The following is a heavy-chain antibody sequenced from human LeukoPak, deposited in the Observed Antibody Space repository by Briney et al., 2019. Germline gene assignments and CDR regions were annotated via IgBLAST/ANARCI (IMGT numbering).Heavy chain of an antibody. D-gene: IGHD3-10*01. J-gene: IGHJ6*03. CDR3: ARLYGSGSNHHYYYMDV. Sequence: SETLSLTCTVSGGSICSYYWSWIRQPAGKGLEWIGRIYTSGSTNYNPSLKSRVTMSVDTSKNQFSLKLSSVTAADTAVYYCARLYGSGSNHHYYYMDVWGKGTTVTVSS. V-gene: IGHV4-4*07. CDR2: IYTSGST. CDR1: GGSICSYY.